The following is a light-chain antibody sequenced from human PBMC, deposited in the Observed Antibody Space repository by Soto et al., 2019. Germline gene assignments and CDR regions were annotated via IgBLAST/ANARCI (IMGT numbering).Light chain of an antibody. CDR2: AAS. CDR1: QSIRSD. V-gene: IGKV3-15*01. CDR3: QQYSKWPPST. Sequence: EIVITQSPVTLSVSPGQRVTLSCRASQSIRSDLAWYQQKPGQAPRLLIYAASTRATGIPARFTGSGSGTDFTLTISSLQSEDCAVYYCQQYSKWPPSTFGQGPKVAIK. J-gene: IGKJ1*01.